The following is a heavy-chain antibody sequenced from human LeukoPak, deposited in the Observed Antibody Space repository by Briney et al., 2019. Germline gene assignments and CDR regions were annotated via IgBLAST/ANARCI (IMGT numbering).Heavy chain of an antibody. CDR3: ARGYCSGGSCYSVENWFDP. V-gene: IGHV1-2*06. D-gene: IGHD2-15*01. CDR2: INPSSGGT. Sequence: ASVKVSCKASGYTFTKYYMFWVRQAPGQGLEWMGRINPSSGGTDYAQKFQGRVTMTRDTSISTAYMELSRLRSDDTAMYYCARGYCSGGSCYSVENWFDPWGQGALVTVSS. CDR1: GYTFTKYY. J-gene: IGHJ5*02.